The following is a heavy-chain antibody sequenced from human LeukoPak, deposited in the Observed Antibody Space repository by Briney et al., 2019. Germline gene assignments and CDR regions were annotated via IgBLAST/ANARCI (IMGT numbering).Heavy chain of an antibody. J-gene: IGHJ4*02. CDR3: AKGNDYVWGSFRFDY. V-gene: IGHV3-9*01. Sequence: GRSLRLSRVASGSTFFGFSMHRVRQTPGKGLGGVSGICWNSGSIGYADSVKGRFTISRDNAKNSLYLQMNSLRAEDTALYYCAKGNDYVWGSFRFDYWGQGTLVTVSS. CDR2: ICWNSGSI. CDR1: GSTFFGFS. D-gene: IGHD3-16*02.